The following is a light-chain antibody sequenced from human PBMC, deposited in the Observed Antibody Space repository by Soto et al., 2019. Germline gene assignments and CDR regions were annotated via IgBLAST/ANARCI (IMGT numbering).Light chain of an antibody. CDR2: ETS. Sequence: AIQLTQSPSSLSASVGDRVTITCRASEGINTGVAWYQQKPGKSPKLLIYETSNLASGVSLRFSGTGYGTQFSLTIGGLQPEVFATYHCQQFSAYPLTFGGGTKVEIK. CDR1: EGINTG. V-gene: IGKV1-13*02. J-gene: IGKJ4*01. CDR3: QQFSAYPLT.